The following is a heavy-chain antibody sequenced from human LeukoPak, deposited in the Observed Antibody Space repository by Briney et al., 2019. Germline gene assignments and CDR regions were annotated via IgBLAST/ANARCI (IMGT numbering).Heavy chain of an antibody. CDR1: GGSMTSHY. CDR3: TRLTLTKTWFDP. D-gene: IGHD4-11*01. V-gene: IGHV4-59*08. CDR2: VFYKGNS. J-gene: IGHJ5*02. Sequence: SETLSLTCTVSGGSMTSHYWGWIRQPPGKRLEWIGYVFYKGNSNYNPSLKSRLTMSVDTSKNQFSLKLSSVTAADTAVYFCTRLTLTKTWFDPWGQGALVTVSS.